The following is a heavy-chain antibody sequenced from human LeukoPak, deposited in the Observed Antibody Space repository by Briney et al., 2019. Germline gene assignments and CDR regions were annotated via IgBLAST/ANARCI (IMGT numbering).Heavy chain of an antibody. CDR3: AKGVSSSWPYFDY. V-gene: IGHV3-33*03. J-gene: IGHJ4*02. Sequence: GGSLRLSCAASGFTFSSYGMHRVRQAPGKALEWVAVIWYDGSNKYYADSVKGRFTISRDNAKNSLYLQMNSLRAEDTALYYCAKGVSSSWPYFDYWGQGTLVTVSS. CDR1: GFTFSSYG. CDR2: IWYDGSNK. D-gene: IGHD6-13*01.